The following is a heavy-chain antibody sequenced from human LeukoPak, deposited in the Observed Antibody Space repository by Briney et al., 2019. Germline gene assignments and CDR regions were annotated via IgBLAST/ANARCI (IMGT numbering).Heavy chain of an antibody. Sequence: SETLSLTCAVSGGSISSSNWWSWVRQPPGKGLEWIGEIYHSGSTNYNPSLKSRATISVDKSKNQFSLKLSSVTAADTAVYYCARDLSGPGRDYYGMDVWGKGTTVTVCS. D-gene: IGHD3-10*01. V-gene: IGHV4-4*02. J-gene: IGHJ6*04. CDR3: ARDLSGPGRDYYGMDV. CDR2: IYHSGST. CDR1: GGSISSSNW.